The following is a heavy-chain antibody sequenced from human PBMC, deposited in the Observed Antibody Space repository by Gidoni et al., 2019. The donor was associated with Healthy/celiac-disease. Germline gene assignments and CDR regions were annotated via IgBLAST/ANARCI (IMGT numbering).Heavy chain of an antibody. Sequence: QVQLVQSGAEVKKPGSSVKVACKASGGTFSSSAISWVRQAPGQGLEWMGGIIPIFGTANYAQKFQGRVTITADESTSTAYMELSSLRSEDTAVYYCARADRYYDSSGYPAPSFDIWGQGTMVTVSS. CDR1: GGTFSSSA. V-gene: IGHV1-69*01. CDR2: IIPIFGTA. J-gene: IGHJ3*02. D-gene: IGHD3-22*01. CDR3: ARADRYYDSSGYPAPSFDI.